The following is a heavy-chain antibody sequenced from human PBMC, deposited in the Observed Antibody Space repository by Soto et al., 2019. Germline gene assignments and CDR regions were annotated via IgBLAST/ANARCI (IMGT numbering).Heavy chain of an antibody. Sequence: GGSLRLSCAASGFTFSSYWMSWVRQAPGKGLEWVSNIKQDGSEKYYVDSVKVRFTISRDNSKNSLYLQMNSLRAEDTAVYYCARHWNYVPYYHYGMHXWGQGTTVTVS. CDR2: IKQDGSEK. V-gene: IGHV3-7*03. D-gene: IGHD1-7*01. J-gene: IGHJ6*02. CDR3: ARHWNYVPYYHYGMHX. CDR1: GFTFSSYW.